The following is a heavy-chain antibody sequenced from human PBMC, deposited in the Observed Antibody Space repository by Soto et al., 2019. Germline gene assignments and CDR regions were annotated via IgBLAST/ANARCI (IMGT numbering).Heavy chain of an antibody. V-gene: IGHV4-34*01. J-gene: IGHJ4*02. CDR1: GGSFSGYY. CDR3: ARVDTAMVPGGYYFDY. Sequence: QVQLQQWGAGLLKPSETLSLTCAVYGGSFSGYYWSWIRQPPGQGLEWIGEINHSGSTNYNPSLKSRVTISVDTSKNQFSLKLSSVTAADTAVYYCARVDTAMVPGGYYFDYWGQGILVTVSS. D-gene: IGHD5-18*01. CDR2: INHSGST.